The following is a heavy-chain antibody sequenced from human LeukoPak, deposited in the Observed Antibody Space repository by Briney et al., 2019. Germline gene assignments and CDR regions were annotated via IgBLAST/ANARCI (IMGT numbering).Heavy chain of an antibody. CDR3: AKDPSSRIAVAGTAVDY. Sequence: GGSLRLSCAASGFTFSNYGMSWVRQAPGKGLEWVSAISGSGGSTYYADSVKGRFTISRDNSKNTLYLQMNSLRAEDTAVYYCAKDPSSRIAVAGTAVDYWGQGTLVTVSS. CDR1: GFTFSNYG. V-gene: IGHV3-23*01. D-gene: IGHD6-19*01. J-gene: IGHJ4*02. CDR2: ISGSGGST.